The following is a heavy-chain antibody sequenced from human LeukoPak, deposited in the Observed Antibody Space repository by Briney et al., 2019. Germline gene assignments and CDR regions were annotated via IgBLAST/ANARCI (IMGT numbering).Heavy chain of an antibody. CDR2: IYYSGST. J-gene: IGHJ6*02. CDR1: GGSISSYY. CDR3: ARCPTVAPNPYYYYGMDV. Sequence: SETLSLTCTVSGGSISSYYWSWIRQPPGKGLEWIGYIYYSGSTKYNPSLKSRVTISVDTSKNQFSLKLSSVPAADAAVYYCARCPTVAPNPYYYYGMDVWGQGTTVTVSS. V-gene: IGHV4-59*08. D-gene: IGHD5-12*01.